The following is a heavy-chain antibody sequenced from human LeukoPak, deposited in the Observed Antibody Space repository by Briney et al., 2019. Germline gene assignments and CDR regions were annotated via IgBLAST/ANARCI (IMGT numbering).Heavy chain of an antibody. Sequence: GGSLRLSCAASGFTVSSNYMSWVRQAPGKGLEWVSVIYSGGSTYYADSVKGRFTISRDNSKNTLYLQMNSLRAEDTAVYYCAKLAKYFYGSETYYFFEHWGQGTPVTASS. V-gene: IGHV3-53*01. CDR1: GFTVSSNY. D-gene: IGHD3-10*01. J-gene: IGHJ4*02. CDR2: IYSGGST. CDR3: AKLAKYFYGSETYYFFEH.